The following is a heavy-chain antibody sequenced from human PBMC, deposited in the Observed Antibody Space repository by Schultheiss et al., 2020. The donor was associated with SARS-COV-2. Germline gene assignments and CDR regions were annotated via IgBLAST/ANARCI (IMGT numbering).Heavy chain of an antibody. CDR1: GFTFSNYG. CDR2: MSFDGNYK. Sequence: GGSLRLSCAASGFTFSNYGMHWVRQAPGEGLEWVALMSFDGNYKHYADSVKGRFTLSRDNSKSTVYLQMDNLRADDTAVYYCAREVGERAVTHRCLDYWGHGTLVTVSS. V-gene: IGHV3-30*03. CDR3: AREVGERAVTHRCLDY. D-gene: IGHD3-16*01. J-gene: IGHJ4*01.